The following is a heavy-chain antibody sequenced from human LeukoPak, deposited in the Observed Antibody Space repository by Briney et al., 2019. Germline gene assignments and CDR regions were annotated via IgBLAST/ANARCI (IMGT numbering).Heavy chain of an antibody. J-gene: IGHJ4*02. CDR1: GFTFSSYS. D-gene: IGHD2-15*01. CDR3: ARDLRYCSGGSCKGFDY. CDR2: ISCSSSYI. Sequence: GGSLRLSCAASGFTFSSYSMNWVRQAPGKGLEWVSSISCSSSYIYYADSVKGRFTISRDNAKNSLYLQMNSLRAEDTAVYYCARDLRYCSGGSCKGFDYWGQGTLVTVSS. V-gene: IGHV3-21*01.